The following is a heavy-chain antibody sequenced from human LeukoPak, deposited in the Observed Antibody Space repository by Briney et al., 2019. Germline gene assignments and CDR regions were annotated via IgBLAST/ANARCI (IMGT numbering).Heavy chain of an antibody. D-gene: IGHD6-19*01. CDR3: ARETRIAVARTPACFDS. CDR1: GFTFSTYW. V-gene: IGHV3-7*01. J-gene: IGHJ4*02. CDR2: IKQDGSER. Sequence: PGGSLRLSCAASGFTFSTYWMNWVRQAPGKGLEWVANIKQDGSERYYVDSVKGRFTISRDNAKNSLYLQMNSLRTEDTAVYYCARETRIAVARTPACFDSWGQGTLVTVSS.